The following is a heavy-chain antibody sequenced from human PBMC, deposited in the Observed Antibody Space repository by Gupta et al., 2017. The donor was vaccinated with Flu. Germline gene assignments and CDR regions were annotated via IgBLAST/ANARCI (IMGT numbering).Heavy chain of an antibody. V-gene: IGHV1-2*02. CDR3: ARGAVTYYDILTGYYSGDY. CDR1: GYTFTGYY. D-gene: IGHD3-9*01. CDR2: INPNSGGT. J-gene: IGHJ4*02. Sequence: QVQLVQSGAEVKKPGASVKVSCKASGYTFTGYYMHWVRPAPGQGLEWMGWINPNSGGTNYAQKFQGRVTMTRDTSISTAYMELSRLRSDDTAVYYCARGAVTYYDILTGYYSGDYWGQGTLVTVSS.